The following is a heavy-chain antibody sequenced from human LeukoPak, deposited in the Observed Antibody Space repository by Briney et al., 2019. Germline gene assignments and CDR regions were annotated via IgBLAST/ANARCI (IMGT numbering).Heavy chain of an antibody. CDR3: GRVGAWVGGNDAFDV. V-gene: IGHV3-72*01. D-gene: IGHD3-10*01. CDR2: TRNKANSYTT. Sequence: VQPGGAPELSCAASWFPFRYPQMGRGRPAPRKGVGGGGPTRNKANSYTTEYAASVKGRFTISRDDSKNSLHLQMNSLQTEDTAVYYCGRVGAWVGGNDAFDVWGQGTMVTVSS. J-gene: IGHJ3*01. CDR1: WFPFRYPQ.